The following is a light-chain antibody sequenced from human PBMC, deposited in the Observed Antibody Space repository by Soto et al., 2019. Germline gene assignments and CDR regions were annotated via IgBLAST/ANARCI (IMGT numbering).Light chain of an antibody. J-gene: IGKJ5*01. CDR1: QSVISY. Sequence: EIVLTQSPATLSLSPGERATLSCRASQSVISYLAWYQQKPGQAPRLLIYDASNRATGIPARFSGSGSGTDFTLTISSLEPEDFAVYYCQQRSNWPPRITFGQGTRLEI. V-gene: IGKV3-11*01. CDR3: QQRSNWPPRIT. CDR2: DAS.